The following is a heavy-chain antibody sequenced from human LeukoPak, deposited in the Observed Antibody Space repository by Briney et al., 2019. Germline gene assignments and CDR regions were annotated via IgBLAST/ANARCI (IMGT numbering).Heavy chain of an antibody. D-gene: IGHD2-2*01. J-gene: IGHJ4*02. CDR2: ISGSGGST. V-gene: IGHV3-23*01. CDR1: GFTFDDYA. Sequence: PGGSLRLSCAASGFTFDDYAMSWVRQGPGKGLEWVSAISGSGGSTYYADSAKGRFTIPRDNSKNTLYLQMNSLRAEDTAVYYCAKDKWDIVVVPAAGYWGQGTLVTVSS. CDR3: AKDKWDIVVVPAAGY.